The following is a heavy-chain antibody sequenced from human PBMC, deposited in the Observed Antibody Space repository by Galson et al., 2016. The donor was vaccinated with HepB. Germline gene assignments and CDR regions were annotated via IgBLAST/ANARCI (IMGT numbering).Heavy chain of an antibody. CDR3: ARGRWQQLSRWEYVQH. Sequence: SLRLSCAASGFTFNTYAMHWVRQAPGKGLEWVAVIWYDGSNKYYADSVKGRFTISRDNSKNTLYLQMHSLRAEDTEVYYCARGRWQQLSRWEYVQHWGQCTLFTVSS. CDR1: GFTFNTYA. D-gene: IGHD6-13*01. J-gene: IGHJ1*01. CDR2: IWYDGSNK. V-gene: IGHV3-33*01.